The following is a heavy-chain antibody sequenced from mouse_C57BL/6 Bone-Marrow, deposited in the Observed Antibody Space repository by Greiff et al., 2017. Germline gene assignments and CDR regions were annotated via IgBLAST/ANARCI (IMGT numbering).Heavy chain of an antibody. J-gene: IGHJ2*01. V-gene: IGHV1-80*01. Sequence: VQLQESGAELVKPGASVKISCKASGYAFSSYWMNWVKQRPGKGLEWIGQIYPGDGDTNYNGKFKGKATLTADKSSSTAYMQLSSLTSEDSAVYFCARPGTTVVGDYWGQGTTLTVSS. CDR2: IYPGDGDT. CDR3: ARPGTTVVGDY. D-gene: IGHD1-1*01. CDR1: GYAFSSYW.